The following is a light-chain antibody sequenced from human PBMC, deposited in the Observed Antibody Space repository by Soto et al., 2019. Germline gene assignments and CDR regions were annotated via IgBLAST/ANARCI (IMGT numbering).Light chain of an antibody. Sequence: QYALTQPASVSGSPGQSITISCTGTNSDVGSYNLVSWYQQHPGKAPKLMIYEVSKRPSGVSNRFSGSKSGNTASLTISGLQAEDEADYYCCSYAGRVFGTGTKLTVL. CDR2: EVS. CDR3: CSYAGRV. V-gene: IGLV2-23*02. CDR1: NSDVGSYNL. J-gene: IGLJ1*01.